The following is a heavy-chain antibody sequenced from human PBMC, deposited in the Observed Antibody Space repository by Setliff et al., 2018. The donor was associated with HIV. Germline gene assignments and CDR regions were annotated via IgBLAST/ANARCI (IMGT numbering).Heavy chain of an antibody. D-gene: IGHD2-15*01. Sequence: SETLSLTCTVSGGSISSNYWSWMRQPPGKGLEWIGHIYYSGSTNRNPSLKSRVTISVDTSRNQFSLNLSSVTAADTAVYYCARFPLLHKNAFDIWGQGTMVTVSS. J-gene: IGHJ3*02. CDR3: ARFPLLHKNAFDI. V-gene: IGHV4-59*01. CDR1: GGSISSNY. CDR2: IYYSGST.